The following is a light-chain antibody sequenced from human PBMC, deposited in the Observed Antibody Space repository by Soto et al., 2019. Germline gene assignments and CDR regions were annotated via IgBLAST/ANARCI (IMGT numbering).Light chain of an antibody. V-gene: IGKV3-20*01. J-gene: IGKJ3*01. CDR1: QSVSVNS. CDR2: AAS. CDR3: QQYGGSPFT. Sequence: EIVLTQSPGTLSLSPGERATLSCRASQSVSVNSLAWYQQKGGQAPRLLIYAASTRATGVPDRFSGTWSGTDLPLTISRLETHDSAVYYCQQYGGSPFTFGPGNKVHIK.